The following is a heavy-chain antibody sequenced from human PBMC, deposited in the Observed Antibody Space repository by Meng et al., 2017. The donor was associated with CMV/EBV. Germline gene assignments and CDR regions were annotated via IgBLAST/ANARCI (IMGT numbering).Heavy chain of an antibody. V-gene: IGHV2-26*01. CDR3: ARIYSNYYYGMDV. CDR1: GGSISSYYW. CDR2: IFSNDEK. Sequence: LRLSCTVSGGSISSYYWSWIRQPPGKALEWLAHIFSNDEKSYSTSLKSRLTISKDTSKSQVVLTMTNMDPVDTATYYCARIYSNYYYGMDVWGQGTTVTVSS. J-gene: IGHJ6*02. D-gene: IGHD4-11*01.